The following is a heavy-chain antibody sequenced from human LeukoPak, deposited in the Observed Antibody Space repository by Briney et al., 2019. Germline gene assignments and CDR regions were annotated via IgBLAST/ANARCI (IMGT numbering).Heavy chain of an antibody. D-gene: IGHD3-10*02. J-gene: IGHJ4*02. Sequence: PGGSLRLSCAASGLIFSRYWMHWVRHAPGKGLVWVSRINSDGSSTSYADSVKGRFTITRDNAKNTLYLQMNSLRAEDTAVYYCAREPAVHDYFDYWGQGTLVTVSS. V-gene: IGHV3-74*01. CDR1: GLIFSRYW. CDR2: INSDGSST. CDR3: AREPAVHDYFDY.